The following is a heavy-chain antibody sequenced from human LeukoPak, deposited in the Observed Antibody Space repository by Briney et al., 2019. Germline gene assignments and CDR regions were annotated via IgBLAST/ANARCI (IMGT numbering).Heavy chain of an antibody. CDR2: ISSSGSTI. J-gene: IGHJ4*02. V-gene: IGHV3-11*01. D-gene: IGHD6-13*01. Sequence: PGGSLRLSCAASGFTFSDYYMSWIRQAPGKGLEWVSYISSSGSTIYYAGSVKGRFTISRDNAKNSLYLQMNSLRAEDTAVYYCAREQYSSSWYLDYWGQGTLVTVSS. CDR3: AREQYSSSWYLDY. CDR1: GFTFSDYY.